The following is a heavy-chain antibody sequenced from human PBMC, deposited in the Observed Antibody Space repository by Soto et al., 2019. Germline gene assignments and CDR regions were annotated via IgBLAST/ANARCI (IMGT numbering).Heavy chain of an antibody. CDR1: GYTFTNYY. Sequence: QVQLVQSGAEVKKPGASVKVSCKASGYTFTNYYMHWVRQAPGQGLEWMGIINPSGGGTSYAQKLQGRVTMTRDTSTSTVYMELSGLRSEDTGVYYCARGDSYSSSPNPIWGQGTMVTVSS. J-gene: IGHJ3*02. D-gene: IGHD6-13*01. V-gene: IGHV1-46*01. CDR2: INPSGGGT. CDR3: ARGDSYSSSPNPI.